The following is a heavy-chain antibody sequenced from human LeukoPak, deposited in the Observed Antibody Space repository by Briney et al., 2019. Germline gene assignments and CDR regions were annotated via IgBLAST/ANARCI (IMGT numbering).Heavy chain of an antibody. D-gene: IGHD3-10*01. CDR3: AKRAPMVRGRTDYQYGMDV. CDR1: GFTFSSYA. V-gene: IGHV3-23*01. J-gene: IGHJ6*02. CDR2: ISGSGGST. Sequence: QPGGSLRLSCAASGFTFSSYAMSWVRQAPGKGLEWVSAISGSGGSTYYADSVKGRFTISRDNSKNTLYLQMNSLRAEDTAVYYCAKRAPMVRGRTDYQYGMDVWGQGTTVTVSS.